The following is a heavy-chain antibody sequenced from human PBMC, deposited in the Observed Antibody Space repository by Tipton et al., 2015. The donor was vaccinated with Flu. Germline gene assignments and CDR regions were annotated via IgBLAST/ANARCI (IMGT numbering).Heavy chain of an antibody. V-gene: IGHV4-34*01. J-gene: IGHJ4*02. D-gene: IGHD3-10*01. CDR3: ARDDYYELGKYYNGFGF. CDR2: INHSGST. CDR1: GGSLSGYY. Sequence: LRLSCAVYGGSLSGYYWSWIRQSPGKGLEWIGEINHSGSTNYNPSLKSRLTISLDMSKNQFSLNLYSVSAADAAVYYCARDDYYELGKYYNGFGFWGQGSLVTVSP.